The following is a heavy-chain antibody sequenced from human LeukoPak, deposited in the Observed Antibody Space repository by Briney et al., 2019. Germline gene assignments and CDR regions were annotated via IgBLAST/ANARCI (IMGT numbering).Heavy chain of an antibody. J-gene: IGHJ4*02. Sequence: GGSLRLSCGVSGFTLSDYSVNWVRQAPGKGLEWVSSISSSSTYIYYADSVKGRFTISRDNAKNSLYLQMNSLRAEDTAVYYCASLGYWGQGTLVTVSS. CDR2: ISSSSTYI. V-gene: IGHV3-21*01. CDR1: GFTLSDYS. CDR3: ASLGY.